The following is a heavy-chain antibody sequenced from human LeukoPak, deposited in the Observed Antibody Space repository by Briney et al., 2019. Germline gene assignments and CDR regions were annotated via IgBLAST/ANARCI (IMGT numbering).Heavy chain of an antibody. CDR1: GYSISSGYY. Sequence: PSETLSLTXTVSGYSISSGYYWGWIRQPPGKGLEWIGSIYHSGSTYYNPSLKSRVTISVDTSKNQFSLKLSSVTAADTAVYYCGYCSSTSCLDHYYYMDVWGKGTTVTVSS. CDR2: IYHSGST. J-gene: IGHJ6*03. CDR3: GYCSSTSCLDHYYYMDV. D-gene: IGHD2-2*01. V-gene: IGHV4-38-2*02.